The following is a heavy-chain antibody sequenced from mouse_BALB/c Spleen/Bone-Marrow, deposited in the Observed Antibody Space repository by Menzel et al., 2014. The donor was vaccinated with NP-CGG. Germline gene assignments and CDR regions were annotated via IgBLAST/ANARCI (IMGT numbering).Heavy chain of an antibody. Sequence: EVKLMESGGGLVQPGESLKLSCESNEYESPSHDMSWVRKTPEKRLELVAAINSDGGSTYYPDTMERRFIISRDNTKKTLYLQMSSLRSDDTALYYCARHNYRYDDYAMDYWGQGTSVTVSS. V-gene: IGHV5-2*01. CDR2: INSDGGST. J-gene: IGHJ4*01. CDR1: EYESPSHD. D-gene: IGHD2-14*01. CDR3: ARHNYRYDDYAMDY.